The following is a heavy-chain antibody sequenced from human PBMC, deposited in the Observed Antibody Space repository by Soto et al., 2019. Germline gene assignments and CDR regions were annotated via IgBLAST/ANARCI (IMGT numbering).Heavy chain of an antibody. Sequence: VQLVESGGGLVQPGRSLRLSCAASGFTFDDYAMHWVRQAPGKGLEWVSGVSWNSGTIGYADSVKGRFTISRDNAKNSLYLQMNSLRPEDTALYFCAKDIAARPPYYFDYWGQGILVTVSS. CDR2: VSWNSGTI. D-gene: IGHD6-6*01. CDR1: GFTFDDYA. CDR3: AKDIAARPPYYFDY. J-gene: IGHJ4*02. V-gene: IGHV3-9*01.